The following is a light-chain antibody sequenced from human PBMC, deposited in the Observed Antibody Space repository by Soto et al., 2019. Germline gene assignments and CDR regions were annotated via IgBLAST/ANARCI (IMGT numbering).Light chain of an antibody. CDR2: AAS. Sequence: DIQMTQSPSSLSASLGDRVTITCRASQGIRNDLGWYQQKPGIAPKRLIYAASSLQSGVPSRFNGSGSGTEFTLTISSLQPEDFAVYHCQQYFNWWTFGQGTKVDLK. V-gene: IGKV1-17*01. CDR3: QQYFNWWT. J-gene: IGKJ1*01. CDR1: QGIRND.